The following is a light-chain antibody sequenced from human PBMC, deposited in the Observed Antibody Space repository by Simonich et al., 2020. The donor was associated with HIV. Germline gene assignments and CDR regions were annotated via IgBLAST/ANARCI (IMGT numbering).Light chain of an antibody. Sequence: EIVLTQFPATLSLSPGERAPLSCSASQSVNNYLAWYQQKPGQAPRLHINDASTRATGTPARFSGSGSGTDFTLTISRLEPEDFAVYYCQQRSNYTFGQGTKLEIK. CDR2: DAS. V-gene: IGKV3-11*01. CDR1: QSVNNY. J-gene: IGKJ2*01. CDR3: QQRSNYT.